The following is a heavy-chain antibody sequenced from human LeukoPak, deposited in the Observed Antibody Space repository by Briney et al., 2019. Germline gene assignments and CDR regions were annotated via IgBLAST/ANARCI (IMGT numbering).Heavy chain of an antibody. CDR3: ATDRGSYRPFDY. CDR2: FDPEDGET. J-gene: IGHJ4*02. D-gene: IGHD1-26*01. CDR1: GYTFTSYY. V-gene: IGHV1-24*01. Sequence: ASVKVSCKASGYTFTSYYMHWVRQAPGQGLEWMGGFDPEDGETIYAQKFQGRVTMTEDTSTDTAYMELSSLRSEDTAVYYCATDRGSYRPFDYWGQGTLVTVSS.